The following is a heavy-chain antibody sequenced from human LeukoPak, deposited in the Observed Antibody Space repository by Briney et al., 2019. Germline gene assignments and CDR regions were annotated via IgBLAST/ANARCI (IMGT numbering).Heavy chain of an antibody. CDR1: GVPVSDGRYY. D-gene: IGHD2-2*01. CDR2: KYYSGSA. CDR3: ATPYCSSISCLDVFNM. V-gene: IGHV4-31*03. J-gene: IGHJ3*02. Sequence: PSETLSLTCSVSGVPVSDGRYYWTWLRQSPGKGLEWIGYKYYSGSAKYNPSLESRLTISIDTSKNQFSLQLSSVTAADTATYYCATPYCSSISCLDVFNMWGQGTRVTVSS.